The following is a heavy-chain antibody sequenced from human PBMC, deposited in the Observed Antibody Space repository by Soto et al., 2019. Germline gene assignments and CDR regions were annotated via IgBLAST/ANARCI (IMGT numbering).Heavy chain of an antibody. V-gene: IGHV3-23*01. CDR3: AKASGPHYYDSSGYYPDAFDI. J-gene: IGHJ3*02. Sequence: GESLKISCAASGFTFSSYAMSWVRQAPGKGLEWVSAISGSGGSTYYADSVKGRFTISRDNSKNTLYLQMNSLRAEDTAVYYCAKASGPHYYDSSGYYPDAFDIWGQGTMVTVSS. CDR1: GFTFSSYA. D-gene: IGHD3-22*01. CDR2: ISGSGGST.